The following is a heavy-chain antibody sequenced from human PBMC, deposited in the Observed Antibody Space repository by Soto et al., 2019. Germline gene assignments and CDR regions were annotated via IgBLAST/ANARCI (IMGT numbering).Heavy chain of an antibody. J-gene: IGHJ4*02. V-gene: IGHV3-23*01. D-gene: IGHD6-13*01. Sequence: GGSLRLSCAASGFIFSNFAMSWVRQAPGKGLEWVSVISGSGRTTSYADSVKGRFTISRDNSKRMLYLQMSGLRAEDTAVYYCAKDQRYSGSWFPFDYWGQGTLVTVSS. CDR3: AKDQRYSGSWFPFDY. CDR2: ISGSGRTT. CDR1: GFIFSNFA.